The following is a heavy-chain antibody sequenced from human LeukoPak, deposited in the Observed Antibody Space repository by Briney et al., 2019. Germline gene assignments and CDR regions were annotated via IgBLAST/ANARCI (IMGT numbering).Heavy chain of an antibody. CDR2: IYYSGST. Sequence: PSETLSLTCTVSGGSISSYYWSWIRQPPGKGLERIGYIYYSGSTNYNPSLKSRVTISVDTSKNQFSLKLSSVTAADTAVYYCARHGDYGDYASFAEYFQHWGQGTLVTVSS. CDR1: GGSISSYY. D-gene: IGHD4-17*01. CDR3: ARHGDYGDYASFAEYFQH. V-gene: IGHV4-59*08. J-gene: IGHJ1*01.